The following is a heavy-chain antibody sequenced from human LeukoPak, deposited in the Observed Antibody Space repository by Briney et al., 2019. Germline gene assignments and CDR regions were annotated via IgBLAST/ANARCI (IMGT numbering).Heavy chain of an antibody. CDR1: GFTFSSYS. Sequence: GGSLRLSCAASGFTFSSYSMNWVRQAPGKGLEWVSSISSSSSYIYYADSVKGRFTISRDNAKNSLYLQMNSLRAEDTAVYYCARGKEQIRSYYDILTGYYTWYFDYWGQGTLVTVSS. D-gene: IGHD3-9*01. CDR3: ARGKEQIRSYYDILTGYYTWYFDY. J-gene: IGHJ4*02. V-gene: IGHV3-21*01. CDR2: ISSSSSYI.